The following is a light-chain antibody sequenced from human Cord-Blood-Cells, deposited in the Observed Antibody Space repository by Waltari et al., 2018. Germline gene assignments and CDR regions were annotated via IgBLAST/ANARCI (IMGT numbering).Light chain of an antibody. CDR1: SGSSNYK. CDR2: VGTGGIVG. V-gene: IGLV9-49*01. J-gene: IGLJ3*02. CDR3: GADHGSGSNFVWV. Sequence: QPVLTQPPSASASLGASVTLTCTLISGSSNYKVDWYQQSPGKGPRFVMRVGTGGIVGSKGDGIPDRFSVLGSGLNRYLTIKNIQEEDESDYHCGADHGSGSNFVWVFGGGTKLTVL.